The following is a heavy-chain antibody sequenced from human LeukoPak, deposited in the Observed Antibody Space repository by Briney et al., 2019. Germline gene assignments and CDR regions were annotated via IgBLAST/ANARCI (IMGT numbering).Heavy chain of an antibody. CDR3: ATDLEPLTMETSFDY. J-gene: IGHJ4*02. D-gene: IGHD1-1*01. V-gene: IGHV1-24*01. Sequence: ASVKVSCKVSGYTLTELSMHWVRQAPGKGLEWMGGFDPEDGETIYAQKFQGRVTMTEDTSTDTAYMELSSLRSEDTAVYYCATDLEPLTMETSFDYWGQGTLVTVSS. CDR1: GYTLTELS. CDR2: FDPEDGET.